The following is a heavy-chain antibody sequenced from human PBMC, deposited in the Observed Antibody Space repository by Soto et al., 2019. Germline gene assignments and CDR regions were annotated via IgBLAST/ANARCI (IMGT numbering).Heavy chain of an antibody. D-gene: IGHD2-2*01. CDR1: GFTFSSYS. V-gene: IGHV3-21*01. Sequence: GGSLRLSCAASGFTFSSYSMNWVRQAPGKGLEWVSSISSSSSYIYYADSVKGRFTISRDNAKNSLYLQMNSLRAEDTAVYYCARDPPQDIVVVPAAIEGNYDYWGQGTLVTVSS. J-gene: IGHJ4*02. CDR3: ARDPPQDIVVVPAAIEGNYDY. CDR2: ISSSSSYI.